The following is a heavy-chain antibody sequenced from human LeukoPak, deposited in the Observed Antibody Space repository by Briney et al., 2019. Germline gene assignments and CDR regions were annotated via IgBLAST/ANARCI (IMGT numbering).Heavy chain of an antibody. Sequence: SETLSLTRTVSGGSISSSSYYWGWIRQPPGKGLEWIGSIYYSGSTYYNPSLKSRVTISVDTSKNQFSLKLSSVTAADTAVYYCASGPFPNTWGQGTLVTVSS. CDR2: IYYSGST. D-gene: IGHD2/OR15-2a*01. CDR3: ASGPFPNT. CDR1: GGSISSSSYY. J-gene: IGHJ4*02. V-gene: IGHV4-39*01.